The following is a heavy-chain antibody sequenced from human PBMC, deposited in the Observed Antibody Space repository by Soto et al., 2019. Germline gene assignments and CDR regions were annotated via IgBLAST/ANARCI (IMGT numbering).Heavy chain of an antibody. CDR1: GFTFSSYA. D-gene: IGHD6-19*01. CDR3: AKREYSSGWYGGYVDY. V-gene: IGHV3-23*01. Sequence: EVQLLESGGGLVQPGGSLRLSCAASGFTFSSYAMSWVRQAPGKGLEWVSVISGSGGSTYYADSVKGRFTISRDNSKNTLYRQMNSLRAEDTAVYYCAKREYSSGWYGGYVDYWGQGTLVTVSS. CDR2: ISGSGGST. J-gene: IGHJ4*02.